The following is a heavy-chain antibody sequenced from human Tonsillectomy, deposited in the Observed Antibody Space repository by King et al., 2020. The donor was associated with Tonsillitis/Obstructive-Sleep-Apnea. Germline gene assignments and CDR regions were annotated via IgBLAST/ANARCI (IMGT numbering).Heavy chain of an antibody. D-gene: IGHD2-8*01. V-gene: IGHV4-59*08. CDR1: GGSISSYY. CDR2: IYYSGST. J-gene: IGHJ4*02. Sequence: VQLQESGPGLVKPSETLSLTCTVSGGSISSYYWSWIRQPPGKGLEWIGYIYYSGSTNYNPSLKSRVTISVDTSKNQFSLKLSSVTAADTAVYFCARHVLAFTNGVCYTYFDYWGQGTLVTGSS. CDR3: ARHVLAFTNGVCYTYFDY.